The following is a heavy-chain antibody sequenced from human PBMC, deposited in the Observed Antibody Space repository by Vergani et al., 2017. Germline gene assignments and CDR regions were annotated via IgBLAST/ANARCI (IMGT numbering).Heavy chain of an antibody. CDR1: GYTFTSYG. J-gene: IGHJ5*02. D-gene: IGHD3-9*01. CDR2: ISTYNGNT. CDR3: AGGDDILTGLSNWFDP. Sequence: QVQLVQSGAEVKKPGASVKVSCKASGYTFTSYGITWVRQAPGRGLEWMGWISTYNGNTKYAQKFQGRVTMTTDTSTSTAYMELRSLRSDDTAVYYCAGGDDILTGLSNWFDPWGQGTLVTVSS. V-gene: IGHV1-18*01.